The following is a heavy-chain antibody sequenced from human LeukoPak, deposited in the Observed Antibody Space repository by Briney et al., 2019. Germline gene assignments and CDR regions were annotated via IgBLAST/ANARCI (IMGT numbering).Heavy chain of an antibody. D-gene: IGHD3-10*01. CDR3: ARGGITMVRGVRPSWFDP. CDR1: GGSFSGYY. J-gene: IGHJ5*02. CDR2: INHSGST. Sequence: PSETLSLTCAVYGGSFSGYYWSWIRQPPGKGLEWIGEINHSGSTNYNPSLESRVTISVDTSKNQFSLKLSSVTAADTAVYYCARGGITMVRGVRPSWFDPWGQGTLVTVSS. V-gene: IGHV4-34*01.